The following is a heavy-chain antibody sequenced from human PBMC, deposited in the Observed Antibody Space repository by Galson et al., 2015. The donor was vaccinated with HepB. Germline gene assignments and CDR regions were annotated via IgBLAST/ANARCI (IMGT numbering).Heavy chain of an antibody. D-gene: IGHD6-13*01. CDR3: ARKQQLVRSIDYYYYYGMDV. CDR1: GYTFTSYG. CDR2: ISAYNGNT. J-gene: IGHJ6*02. Sequence: SVKVSCKASGYTFTSYGISWVRQAPGQGLEWMGWISAYNGNTNYAQKLQGRVTMTTDTSTSTAYMELRSLRSDDTAVYYCARKQQLVRSIDYYYYYGMDVWGQGTTVTVSS. V-gene: IGHV1-18*04.